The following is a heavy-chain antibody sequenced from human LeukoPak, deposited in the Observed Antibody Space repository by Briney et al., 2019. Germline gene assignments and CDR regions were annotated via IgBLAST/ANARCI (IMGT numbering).Heavy chain of an antibody. V-gene: IGHV3-21*01. CDR1: GFTFSSYA. CDR3: AREVTTTHAYDY. Sequence: GGSLRLSCAASGFTFSSYAMSWVRQAPGKGLEWVSSITSSSSYIYYADSVKGRFTISRDNAKNSLYLQMNSLRAEDTAVYYCAREVTTTHAYDYWGQGTLVTVSS. CDR2: ITSSSSYI. D-gene: IGHD4-17*01. J-gene: IGHJ4*02.